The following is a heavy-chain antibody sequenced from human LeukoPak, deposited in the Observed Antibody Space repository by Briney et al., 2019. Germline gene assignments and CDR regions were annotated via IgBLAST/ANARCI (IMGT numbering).Heavy chain of an antibody. Sequence: ASVKVSCKASGGTFSSYAISWVRQAPVQGLEWMGGIIPIFGTANYAQKFQGRVTITTDESTSTAYMELSSLRSEDTAVYYCARAQITMIVDNAFDIWGQGTMVTVSS. CDR1: GGTFSSYA. D-gene: IGHD3-22*01. J-gene: IGHJ3*02. CDR2: IIPIFGTA. CDR3: ARAQITMIVDNAFDI. V-gene: IGHV1-69*05.